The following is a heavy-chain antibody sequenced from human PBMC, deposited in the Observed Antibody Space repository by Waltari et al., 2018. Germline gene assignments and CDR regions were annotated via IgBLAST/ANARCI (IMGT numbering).Heavy chain of an antibody. CDR2: IYFRGST. CDR1: AASISSYY. Sequence: QVRLQESGPGLVKPSETLSLTCTVSAASISSYYWSWIRQPPGKGLEWIAYIYFRGSTSYNPSLKSRVAISGDPSKKQFSLRLSSVTAADTAVYYCARGDTSNWFASYFDFWGQGILVSVSS. V-gene: IGHV4-59*01. J-gene: IGHJ4*02. D-gene: IGHD3-10*01. CDR3: ARGDTSNWFASYFDF.